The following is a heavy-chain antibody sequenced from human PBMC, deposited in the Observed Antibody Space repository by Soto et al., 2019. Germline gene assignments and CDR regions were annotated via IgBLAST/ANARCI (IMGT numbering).Heavy chain of an antibody. CDR3: AKDGGKDGYFGNWFDP. D-gene: IGHD5-18*01. Sequence: QVQLLQSGAEVKKPGSSVKVSCKASVGTFSNYAITWVRQAPGQGLEWLGRIIPIFGSTNFAQKVQGRVTLTADESTTTVYMELSSLRSDDTAVYYCAKDGGKDGYFGNWFDPWGHGTLVTVPS. J-gene: IGHJ5*02. CDR1: VGTFSNYA. CDR2: IIPIFGST. V-gene: IGHV1-69*15.